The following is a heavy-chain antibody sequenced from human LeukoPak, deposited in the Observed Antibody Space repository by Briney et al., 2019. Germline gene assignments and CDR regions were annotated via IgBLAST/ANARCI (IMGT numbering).Heavy chain of an antibody. CDR3: AVWFGAYYLDY. Sequence: PSETLSLTCTVSGGSISRGGYYWSWIRQHPGKGLEWLGYIFYSGSTYYNPSLKSRVTISVDTSKNQFSLKLSSVTAADTAVYYCAVWFGAYYLDYWGQGTLVTVSS. CDR1: GGSISRGGYY. D-gene: IGHD3-10*01. CDR2: IFYSGST. J-gene: IGHJ4*02. V-gene: IGHV4-31*03.